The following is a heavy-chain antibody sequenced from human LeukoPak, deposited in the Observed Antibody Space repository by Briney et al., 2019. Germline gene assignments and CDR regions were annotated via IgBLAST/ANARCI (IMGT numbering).Heavy chain of an antibody. Sequence: ETLSLTCAVYGGSFSGYYWSWIRQPPGKGLEWVANIKEDGSEKYYVDSVKGRFTISRDNAKNSLYLQMNSLRVEDTAVYHCARARLAVSGNYFENWGQGTLVTVSS. V-gene: IGHV3-7*04. D-gene: IGHD6-19*01. CDR3: ARARLAVSGNYFEN. CDR2: IKEDGSEK. J-gene: IGHJ4*02. CDR1: GGSFSGYY.